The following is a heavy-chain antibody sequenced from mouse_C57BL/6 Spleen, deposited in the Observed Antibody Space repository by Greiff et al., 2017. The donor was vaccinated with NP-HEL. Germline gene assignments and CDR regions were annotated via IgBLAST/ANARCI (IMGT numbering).Heavy chain of an antibody. J-gene: IGHJ3*01. CDR3: ASGYGNYVVPFAD. CDR2: IDPSDSYT. V-gene: IGHV1-59*01. CDR1: GYTFTSYW. D-gene: IGHD2-10*02. Sequence: QVQLQQPGAELVRPGTSVKLSCKASGYTFTSYWMHWVKQRPGQGLEWIGVIDPSDSYTNYNQKFKGKATLTVDTSSSTAYMQLSTLTSEDSAVYYCASGYGNYVVPFADWGQGTLVTVSA.